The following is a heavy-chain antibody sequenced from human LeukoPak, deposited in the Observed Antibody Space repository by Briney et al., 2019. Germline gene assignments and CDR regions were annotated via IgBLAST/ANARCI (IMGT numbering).Heavy chain of an antibody. D-gene: IGHD3-10*01. J-gene: IGHJ6*02. CDR2: ISSSGSTI. CDR1: GFTFSDYY. CDR3: ARVHRYCGSGSYFYGMDG. Sequence: PGGSLRLSCAASGFTFSDYYMSWIRQAPGKGLEWVSYISSSGSTIYYADSVKGRFTISRDNAKNSLYLQMNSLRAEDTAVYYCARVHRYCGSGSYFYGMDGWGQGTTVTVSS. V-gene: IGHV3-11*01.